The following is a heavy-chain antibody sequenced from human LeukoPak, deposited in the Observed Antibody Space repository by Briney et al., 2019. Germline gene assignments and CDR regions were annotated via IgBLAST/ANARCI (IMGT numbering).Heavy chain of an antibody. Sequence: PGGSLRLSCAASGFTFSNYWMSWVRQGPGEGLGWVANIKEDGREKYYVDSVKGRFTISRDKARNSLYLQMNSLRAEDTAVYYCASGRQLGYWGQGTLVTVSS. D-gene: IGHD6-13*01. J-gene: IGHJ4*02. CDR1: GFTFSNYW. CDR3: ASGRQLGY. CDR2: IKEDGREK. V-gene: IGHV3-7*01.